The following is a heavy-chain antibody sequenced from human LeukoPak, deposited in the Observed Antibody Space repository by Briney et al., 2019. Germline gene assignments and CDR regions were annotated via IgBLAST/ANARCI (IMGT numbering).Heavy chain of an antibody. J-gene: IGHJ5*02. D-gene: IGHD3-10*01. CDR3: ASHPYYYGSGSYLP. CDR1: GFTFSSYE. Sequence: GGSLRLSCAASGFTFSSYEMSWVRQAPGKGLEWVSYISRSGTAISYADSVKGRSTISRDNAKNSLYLQMNSLRAEDTAVYYCASHPYYYGSGSYLPWGQGTLVTVSS. V-gene: IGHV3-48*03. CDR2: ISRSGTAI.